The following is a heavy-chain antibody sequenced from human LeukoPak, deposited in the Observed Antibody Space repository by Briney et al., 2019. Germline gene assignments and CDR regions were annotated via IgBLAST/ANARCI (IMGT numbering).Heavy chain of an antibody. J-gene: IGHJ4*02. CDR2: INPNGDGT. V-gene: IGHV1-2*04. Sequence: ASVKVSRKASGYTFSGYYVHWVRQAPGQGLEWMGRINPNGDGTNYAQKFQGWVTMTRDTSMSTAYMELSRLSSDDTAVYYCSTGHYFDYWGQGTLVTVSS. CDR3: STGHYFDY. CDR1: GYTFSGYY.